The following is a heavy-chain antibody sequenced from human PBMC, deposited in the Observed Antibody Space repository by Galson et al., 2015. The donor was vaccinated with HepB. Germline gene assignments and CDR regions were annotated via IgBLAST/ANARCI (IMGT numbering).Heavy chain of an antibody. J-gene: IGHJ4*02. CDR2: INAGNGNT. D-gene: IGHD1-26*01. V-gene: IGHV1-3*01. CDR3: ARGPLIVGALY. CDR1: GYTFTSYA. Sequence: SVKVSCKASGYTFTSYAMHWVRLAPGQRLEWMGWINAGNGNTKYSQKFQGRVTITRDTSASTAYMELSSLRSEDTAVYYCARGPLIVGALYWGQGTLVTVSS.